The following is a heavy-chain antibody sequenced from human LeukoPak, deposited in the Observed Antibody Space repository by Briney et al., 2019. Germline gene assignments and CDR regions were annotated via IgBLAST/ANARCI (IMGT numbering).Heavy chain of an antibody. CDR2: IYYSGST. CDR1: GGSISSYY. V-gene: IGHV4-59*01. J-gene: IGHJ3*02. CDR3: ARVQISAAKGGAFDI. D-gene: IGHD2-15*01. Sequence: SETLSLTCTVSGGSISSYYWSWIRQPPGKGLEWIGYIYYSGSTNYNPSLKSRVTISVDTSKNQFSLKLSSVTAADTAVYYCARVQISAAKGGAFDIWGQGTMVTVSS.